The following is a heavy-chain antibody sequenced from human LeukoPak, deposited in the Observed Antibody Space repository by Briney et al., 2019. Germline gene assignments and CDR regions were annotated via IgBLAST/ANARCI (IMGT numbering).Heavy chain of an antibody. D-gene: IGHD6-19*01. CDR3: ARLAGPGCSGCPQH. CDR1: GYTFTSYG. CDR2: ISTYNGNT. J-gene: IGHJ1*01. V-gene: IGHV1-18*01. Sequence: GASVKVSCKASGYTFTSYGISWVRQAPGQGLEWMGWISTYNGNTNYAQKLQGRVTMTTDTSTSTAYMELRSLRSDDTAVYYCARLAGPGCSGCPQHWGQGTLVTVSS.